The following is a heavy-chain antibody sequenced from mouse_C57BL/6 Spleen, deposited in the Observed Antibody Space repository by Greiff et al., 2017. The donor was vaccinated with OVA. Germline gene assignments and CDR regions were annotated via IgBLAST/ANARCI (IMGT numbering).Heavy chain of an antibody. D-gene: IGHD1-1*01. Sequence: VQLKQSGPELVKPGASVKISCKASGYTFTDYNMHWVKQSHGKSLEWIGYINPNNGGTSYNQKFKGKATLTVNKSSSTAYMELRSLTSEDSAVYYCARDYYGSSYARYFDVWGTGTTVTVSS. J-gene: IGHJ1*03. CDR2: INPNNGGT. CDR1: GYTFTDYN. V-gene: IGHV1-22*01. CDR3: ARDYYGSSYARYFDV.